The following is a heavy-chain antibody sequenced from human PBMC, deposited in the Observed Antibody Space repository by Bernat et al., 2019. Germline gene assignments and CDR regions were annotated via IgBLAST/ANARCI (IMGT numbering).Heavy chain of an antibody. CDR3: ARVHALFWAINYYYYYGMDV. V-gene: IGHV3-33*01. CDR2: IWYDGSNK. D-gene: IGHD2/OR15-2a*01. J-gene: IGHJ6*02. CDR1: GFTFSSYG. Sequence: QVQLVESGGGVVQPGRSLRLSCAASGFTFSSYGMHWVRQAPGKGLEWVAVIWYDGSNKYYADSVKGRFTISRDNSKNTLYLQMNSLRAEDTAVYYCARVHALFWAINYYYYYGMDVWGQGTMVTVSS.